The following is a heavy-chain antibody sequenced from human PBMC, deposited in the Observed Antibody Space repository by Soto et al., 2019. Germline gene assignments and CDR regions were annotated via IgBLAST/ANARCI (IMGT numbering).Heavy chain of an antibody. CDR1: GYTFTGYY. V-gene: IGHV1-2*02. D-gene: IGHD3-10*01. Sequence: ASVEVSCKASGYTFTGYYMHWVRQAPGQGLEWMGWINPNSGGTNYAQKFQGRVTMTRDTSISTAYMELSRLRSDDTAVYYCARVILWFGESYDAFDIWGQGTMVTVSS. CDR2: INPNSGGT. CDR3: ARVILWFGESYDAFDI. J-gene: IGHJ3*02.